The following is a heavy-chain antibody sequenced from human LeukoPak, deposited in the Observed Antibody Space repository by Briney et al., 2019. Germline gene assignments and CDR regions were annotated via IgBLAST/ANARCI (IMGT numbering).Heavy chain of an antibody. CDR3: AKGIIGGSQAH. CDR1: GFTFSSYG. D-gene: IGHD1-26*01. J-gene: IGHJ4*02. Sequence: GGTLRLSCAASGFTFSSYGMSWVRQAPGKGLEWVSAISGSGGSTYYADSVKGRLTISRDNSKNTLYLQMNSLRAEDTAVYYCAKGIIGGSQAHWGQGTLVTVSS. CDR2: ISGSGGST. V-gene: IGHV3-23*01.